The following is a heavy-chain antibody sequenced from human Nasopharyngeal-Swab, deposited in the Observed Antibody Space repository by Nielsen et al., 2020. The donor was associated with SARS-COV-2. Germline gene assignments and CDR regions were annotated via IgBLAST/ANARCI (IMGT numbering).Heavy chain of an antibody. CDR3: ARGTKTPGYSYGDAFDI. CDR2: TYYRSKWYN. CDR1: GDSVSSNSAA. J-gene: IGHJ3*02. Sequence: SQTLSLTCAISGDSVSSNSAAWNWIRQSPSRGLEWLGRTYYRSKWYNDYAVSVKSRITINPDTSKNQFSLQLNSVIPEDTAVYYCARGTKTPGYSYGDAFDIWGQGTMVTVSS. D-gene: IGHD5-18*01. V-gene: IGHV6-1*01.